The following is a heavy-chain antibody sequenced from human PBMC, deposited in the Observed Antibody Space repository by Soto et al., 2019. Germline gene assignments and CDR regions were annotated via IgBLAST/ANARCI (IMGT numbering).Heavy chain of an antibody. CDR1: GGTFSSYA. CDR2: IIPIFGTA. J-gene: IGHJ4*02. Sequence: GASVKVSCKASGGTFSSYAISWVRQAPGQGLEWMGGIIPIFGTANYAQKFQGRVTITADKPTSTAYMELSSLRSEDTAVYYCAKTGRKGYYYDSSGLPGNYWGQGTLVTVYS. CDR3: AKTGRKGYYYDSSGLPGNY. V-gene: IGHV1-69*06. D-gene: IGHD3-22*01.